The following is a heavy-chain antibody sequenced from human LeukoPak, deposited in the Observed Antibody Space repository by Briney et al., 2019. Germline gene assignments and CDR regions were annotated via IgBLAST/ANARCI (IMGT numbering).Heavy chain of an antibody. CDR1: GVSMSGSSDY. Sequence: SETLSLTCAVSGVSMSGSSDYGASIRQPPGRGLEWLANVYNSGNTHFTPSLKNRDTMSVDTPKNHFSLRLTSVTAADTAVYFCARHMENNEGRGSYGYFDYWGRGSLVSVSS. V-gene: IGHV4-39*01. CDR3: ARHMENNEGRGSYGYFDY. D-gene: IGHD1-26*01. CDR2: VYNSGNT. J-gene: IGHJ4*02.